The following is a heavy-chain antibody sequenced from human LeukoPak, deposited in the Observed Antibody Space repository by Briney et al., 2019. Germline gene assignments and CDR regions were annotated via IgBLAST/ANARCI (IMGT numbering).Heavy chain of an antibody. CDR3: ARHHAPSWFGELLYLTRFDP. Sequence: PGGSLRLSCAASGFTFSSFVMNWVRQPPGKGLEWIGSIYYSGSTYYNPSLKSRVTISVDTSKNQFSLKLSSVTAADTAVYYCARHHAPSWFGELLYLTRFDPWGQGTLVTVSS. V-gene: IGHV4-39*01. CDR1: GFTFSSFVMN. CDR2: IYYSGST. J-gene: IGHJ5*02. D-gene: IGHD3-10*01.